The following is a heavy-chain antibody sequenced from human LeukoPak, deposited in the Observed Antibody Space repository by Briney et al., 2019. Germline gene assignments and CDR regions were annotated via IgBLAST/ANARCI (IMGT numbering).Heavy chain of an antibody. CDR2: IIPIFGTA. CDR3: ARPRGGIAAGSYYYYYGMDV. CDR1: GCTFSSYA. J-gene: IGHJ6*04. D-gene: IGHD6-13*01. V-gene: IGHV1-69*01. Sequence: SVKVSCKASGCTFSSYAISWVRQAPGQGLEWMGGIIPIFGTANYAQKFQGRVTITADESTSTAYMELSSLRSEDTAVYYCARPRGGIAAGSYYYYYGMDVWGKGTTVTVS.